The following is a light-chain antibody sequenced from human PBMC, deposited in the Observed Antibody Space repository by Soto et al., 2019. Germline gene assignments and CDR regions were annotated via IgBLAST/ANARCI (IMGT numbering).Light chain of an antibody. Sequence: QSALTQPASVSGSPGQSITISCTGTSSDVGGYNYVSWYQQHPGKAPKLMIFEVSNRPSGVSNRFSGSKSGNTASLTISGLQGEDEADYSCSSYTSSSTSVFGTGTKLTVL. CDR3: SSYTSSSTSV. CDR2: EVS. CDR1: SSDVGGYNY. V-gene: IGLV2-14*01. J-gene: IGLJ1*01.